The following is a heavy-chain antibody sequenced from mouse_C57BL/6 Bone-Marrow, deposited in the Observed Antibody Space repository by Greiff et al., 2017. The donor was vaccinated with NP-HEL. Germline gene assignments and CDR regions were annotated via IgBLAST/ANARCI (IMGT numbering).Heavy chain of an antibody. J-gene: IGHJ4*01. Sequence: VQLQQPGAELVKPGASVKMSCKVSGYTFTSYWITWVKQRPGQGLEWIGDIYPGSGSTNYNEKFKRKATLTVDTSSSTAYMQLSSLTSEDSAVYYFARASYGSSDGDAMDYWGQGTSVTVAS. D-gene: IGHD1-1*01. V-gene: IGHV1-55*01. CDR1: GYTFTSYW. CDR3: ARASYGSSDGDAMDY. CDR2: IYPGSGST.